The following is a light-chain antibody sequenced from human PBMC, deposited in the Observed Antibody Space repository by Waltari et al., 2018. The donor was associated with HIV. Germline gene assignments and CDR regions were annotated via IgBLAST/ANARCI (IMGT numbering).Light chain of an antibody. CDR2: QDK. CDR3: QAWDTSSVL. V-gene: IGLV3-1*01. CDR1: KLGDKY. J-gene: IGLJ2*01. Sequence: SYELTQPPSVSVSPGQTASITCSGDKLGDKYACWYQQKPGQSPVVVIYQDKKRPSGIPERFSGSNSENTATLTISGTQAMDEVDYYCQAWDTSSVLFGGGTKLTVL.